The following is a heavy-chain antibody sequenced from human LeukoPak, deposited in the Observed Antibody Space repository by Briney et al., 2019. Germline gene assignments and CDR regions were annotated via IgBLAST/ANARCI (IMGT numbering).Heavy chain of an antibody. CDR2: INHSGST. Sequence: SETLSLTCAVYGGSFSGYYWSWIRQPPGKGLEWIGEINHSGSTNYNPSLKSRVTISVDTSKNQFSLKLSSVTAADTAVYYCARAPLASWFDPWGQGTLVTVSS. CDR3: ARAPLASWFDP. CDR1: GGSFSGYY. J-gene: IGHJ5*02. V-gene: IGHV4-34*01.